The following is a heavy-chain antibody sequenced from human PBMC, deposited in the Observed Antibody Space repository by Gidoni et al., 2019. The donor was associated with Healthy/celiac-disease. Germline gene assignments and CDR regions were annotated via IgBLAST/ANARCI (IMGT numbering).Heavy chain of an antibody. Sequence: QLQLQESGPGLVKPSATLSLTCTVSGGSIRSSSYYWGWIRQPPGKGLEWIGSIYYSGSTYYNPSLKSRVTISVDTSKNQFSLKLSSVTAADTAVYYCARGIVVVPAARGFDYFDYWGQGTLVTVSS. J-gene: IGHJ4*02. CDR2: IYYSGST. CDR3: ARGIVVVPAARGFDYFDY. CDR1: GGSIRSSSYY. V-gene: IGHV4-39*01. D-gene: IGHD2-2*01.